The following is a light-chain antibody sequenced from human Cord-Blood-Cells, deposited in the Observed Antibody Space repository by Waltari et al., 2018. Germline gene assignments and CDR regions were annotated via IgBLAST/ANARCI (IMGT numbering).Light chain of an antibody. Sequence: QSSLTQPASVSGSPGQSITISCTGTSSDVGGYNYVSWYQRHPGKAPKLMIYEVSHRTAGVSKSYAGSKSGNTGSLTISGLQAEDEADYYCSSYASSSTLVFGGETKLTVL. CDR2: EVS. J-gene: IGLJ3*02. V-gene: IGLV2-14*01. CDR3: SSYASSSTLV. CDR1: SSDVGGYNY.